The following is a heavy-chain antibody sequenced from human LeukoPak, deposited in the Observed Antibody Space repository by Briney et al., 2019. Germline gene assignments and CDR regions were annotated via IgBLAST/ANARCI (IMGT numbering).Heavy chain of an antibody. J-gene: IGHJ4*02. D-gene: IGHD6-19*01. CDR1: GFTFSNYA. Sequence: GGSLRLSCAASGFTFSNYAMNWVRQAPGKGLEWVSAITGSGAATFNADSVKGRFTISRDNSKNTLYLQMNSLRAEDTAVYYCAKDLSSGWYPYYFDFWGRGTLVTVSS. V-gene: IGHV3-23*01. CDR2: ITGSGAAT. CDR3: AKDLSSGWYPYYFDF.